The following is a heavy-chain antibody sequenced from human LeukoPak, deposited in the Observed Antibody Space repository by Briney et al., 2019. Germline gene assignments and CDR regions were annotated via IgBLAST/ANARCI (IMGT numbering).Heavy chain of an antibody. D-gene: IGHD3-10*01. V-gene: IGHV4-59*11. CDR3: ARGSGQWGFDS. CDR1: GGSISSHY. CDR2: IYYSGST. J-gene: IGHJ4*02. Sequence: SETLSLTCTVSGGSISSHYWSWIRQPPGKTLEWIGYIYYSGSTNYNPSLRSRVTISVDSSKNQFSLKLGSVTAADTAVYYCARGSGQWGFDSWGQGTLVTVSS.